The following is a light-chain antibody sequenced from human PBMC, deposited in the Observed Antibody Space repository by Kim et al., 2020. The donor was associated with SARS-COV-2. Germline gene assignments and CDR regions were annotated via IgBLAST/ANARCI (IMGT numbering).Light chain of an antibody. CDR3: QQYGASPFT. CDR1: RRVSTNY. CDR2: GAS. Sequence: ILLTQSPGTLSLSPGERATPSCRASRRVSTNYLAWYQQKPGQAPRLLVYGASSRATGIPDRFSGSGSETDFSLTISGLEPEDSAVYFCQQYGASPFTFGQGTRLEIK. V-gene: IGKV3-20*01. J-gene: IGKJ5*01.